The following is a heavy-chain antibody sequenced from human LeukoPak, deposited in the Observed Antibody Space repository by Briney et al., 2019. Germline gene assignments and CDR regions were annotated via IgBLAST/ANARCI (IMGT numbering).Heavy chain of an antibody. CDR1: GGSISGYY. J-gene: IGHJ4*02. CDR2: IYHSGST. Sequence: TASETLSLTCTVSGGSISGYYWGWIRQPPGKGLEWIGSIYHSGSTYYNPSLKSRVTISVDTSKNQFSLKLSSVTAADTAVYYCARVGGYNKYFDYWGQGTLVTVSS. CDR3: ARVGGYNKYFDY. D-gene: IGHD5-24*01. V-gene: IGHV4-38-2*02.